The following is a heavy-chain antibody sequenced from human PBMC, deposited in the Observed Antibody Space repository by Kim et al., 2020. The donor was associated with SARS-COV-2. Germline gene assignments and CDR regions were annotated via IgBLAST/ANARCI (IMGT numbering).Heavy chain of an antibody. CDR2: IYPGDSDT. J-gene: IGHJ6*02. V-gene: IGHV5-51*01. D-gene: IGHD6-13*01. CDR1: GYSFTSYW. Sequence: GESLKISCKGSGYSFTSYWIGWVRQMPGKGLEWMGIIYPGDSDTRYSPSFQGQVTISADKSISTAYLQWSSLKASDTAMYYCARDPRIAAKEGDYYYYGMDVWGQGTTVTVSS. CDR3: ARDPRIAAKEGDYYYYGMDV.